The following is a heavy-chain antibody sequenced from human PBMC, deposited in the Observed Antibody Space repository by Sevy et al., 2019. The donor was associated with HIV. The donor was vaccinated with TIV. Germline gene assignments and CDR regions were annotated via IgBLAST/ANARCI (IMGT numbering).Heavy chain of an antibody. D-gene: IGHD4-17*01. J-gene: IGHJ4*02. CDR3: ARDLEFYDSGDYGPAFMPDY. V-gene: IGHV3-7*01. Sequence: GGSLRLSCAASGFSFSWYWMSWVRQTPEKGLEWVANIKQDGSEKNYVDSVKGRFTISRDIAKNTLHLQMNSLRAEDTAVYYCARDLEFYDSGDYGPAFMPDYWGQGTLVTVSS. CDR2: IKQDGSEK. CDR1: GFSFSWYW.